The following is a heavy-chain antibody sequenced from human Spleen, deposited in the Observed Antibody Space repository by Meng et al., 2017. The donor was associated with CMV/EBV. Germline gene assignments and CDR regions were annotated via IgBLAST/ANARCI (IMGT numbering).Heavy chain of an antibody. V-gene: IGHV4-31*02. Sequence: SGCSISSAGYYWSWIRQLPGRGLERIGYIYYSGTTYYNPSFKSRVTISVDTSKTLFSLTLRSVAAADTAVYYCVRSGDRHQGSDFDYWGQGSLVTVSS. D-gene: IGHD1-14*01. CDR3: VRSGDRHQGSDFDY. J-gene: IGHJ4*02. CDR1: GCSISSAGYY. CDR2: IYYSGTT.